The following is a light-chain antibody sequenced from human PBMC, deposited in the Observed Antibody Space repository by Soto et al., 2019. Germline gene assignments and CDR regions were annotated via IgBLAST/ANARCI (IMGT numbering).Light chain of an antibody. Sequence: EIVMTQSPATLSVSPGGRATLSCRASQSISDTLAWYQQKPGQAPRLLIYGASRRATGFPARFSGSGSGTDFTLTISSLQSEDFAVYYCQQYGSSPPFTFGQGTKVDIK. J-gene: IGKJ1*01. CDR2: GAS. CDR3: QQYGSSPPFT. CDR1: QSISDT. V-gene: IGKV3-15*01.